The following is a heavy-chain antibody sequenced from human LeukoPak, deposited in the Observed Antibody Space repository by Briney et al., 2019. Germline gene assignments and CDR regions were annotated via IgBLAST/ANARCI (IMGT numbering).Heavy chain of an antibody. CDR1: GGSFSGYY. Sequence: SETLSLTCAVYGGSFSGYYWSWIRQPPGKGLEWIGEINHSGSTNYNPSLKSRVTISVDTSKNQFSLKLSSVTAADTAVHYCARGRYCSSTSCGNFDYWGQGTLVTVSS. D-gene: IGHD2-2*01. CDR3: ARGRYCSSTSCGNFDY. V-gene: IGHV4-34*01. J-gene: IGHJ4*02. CDR2: INHSGST.